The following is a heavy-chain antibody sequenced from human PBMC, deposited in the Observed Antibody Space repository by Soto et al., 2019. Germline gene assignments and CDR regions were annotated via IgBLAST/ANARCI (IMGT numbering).Heavy chain of an antibody. CDR3: VRGGGGGLFDP. Sequence: QVQLVESGGGLVTPGGSLRLSCASSGLTLSDYYMSWIRQAPGKGLEWLSYISPGSRYPAYADSVKGRFTISRDNARRSLSLQMNSLTVDDTAIYYCVRGGGGGLFDPWGQGSMVTVSS. V-gene: IGHV3-11*06. J-gene: IGHJ5*02. CDR2: ISPGSRYP. D-gene: IGHD2-15*01. CDR1: GLTLSDYY.